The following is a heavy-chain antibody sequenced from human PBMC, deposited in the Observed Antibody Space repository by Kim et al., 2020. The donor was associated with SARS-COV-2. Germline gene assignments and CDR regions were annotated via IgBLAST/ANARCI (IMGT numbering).Heavy chain of an antibody. Sequence: ASVKVSCKASGYTFISDYLHWVRQAPGQGLEWMGMISPSDVNTASAQKFQGRFTMTTDTSTSTVYMELSSLTSEDTAVYYCTRGWLRLKFDYWGRGTLVTVS. CDR1: GYTFISDY. J-gene: IGHJ4*02. CDR2: ISPSDVNT. CDR3: TRGWLRLKFDY. V-gene: IGHV1-46*01. D-gene: IGHD5-12*01.